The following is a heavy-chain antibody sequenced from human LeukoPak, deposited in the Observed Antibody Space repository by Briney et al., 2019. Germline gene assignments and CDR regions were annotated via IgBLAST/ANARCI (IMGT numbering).Heavy chain of an antibody. V-gene: IGHV4-59*08. J-gene: IGHJ4*02. D-gene: IGHD5-24*01. CDR1: GGSISSYY. CDR2: IDFSGST. Sequence: SETLSLTCTVSGGSISSYYWSWIRQPPGQGLEWIGDIDFSGSTNYNPSLKSRPTISVDASKDQFSLKLSSVTAADTAVYYCVRRRDGYIDNWGQGTLLTVSS. CDR3: VRRRDGYIDN.